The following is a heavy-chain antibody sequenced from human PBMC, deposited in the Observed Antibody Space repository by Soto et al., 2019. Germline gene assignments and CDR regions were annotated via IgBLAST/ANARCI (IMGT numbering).Heavy chain of an antibody. CDR3: ARMGLTTLYFDY. Sequence: SGPTLVNPAQTLTLTCTFSGFSLSTSGMCVSWIRQPPGKALEWLALIDWDDDKYYSTSLKTRLTISKDTSKNQVVLTMTNMDPVDTATYYCARMGLTTLYFDYWGQGTLVTVSS. J-gene: IGHJ4*02. D-gene: IGHD4-17*01. CDR2: IDWDDDK. V-gene: IGHV2-70*01. CDR1: GFSLSTSGMC.